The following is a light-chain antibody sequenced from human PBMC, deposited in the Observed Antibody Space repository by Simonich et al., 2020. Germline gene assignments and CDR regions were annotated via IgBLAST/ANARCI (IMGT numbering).Light chain of an antibody. CDR1: QIVSSY. CDR3: QQRSNWPIT. Sequence: EIVLTQSPATLSLSPGKRATLSCRASQIVSSYLAWYQQKPGQSPRLLIYDASNRATGTPARFSGSGSGTDFTLTISSLDPEDFAVYYCQQRSNWPITFGQGTRLEIK. V-gene: IGKV3-11*01. CDR2: DAS. J-gene: IGKJ5*01.